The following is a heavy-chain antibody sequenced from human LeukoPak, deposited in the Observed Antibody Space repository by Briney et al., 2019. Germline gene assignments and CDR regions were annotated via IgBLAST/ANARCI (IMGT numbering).Heavy chain of an antibody. V-gene: IGHV3-53*01. Sequence: PGGSLRLSCAVSGFTFSTSGMNWVRQAPGKGLEWVSVMYNNGNTHYADSVKGRFTISRDNAMNTLYLQMNSLRPEDTAVYYCARVGGDRVAYWGQGTLVTVSS. CDR2: MYNNGNT. CDR3: ARVGGDRVAY. D-gene: IGHD4-17*01. CDR1: GFTFSTSG. J-gene: IGHJ4*02.